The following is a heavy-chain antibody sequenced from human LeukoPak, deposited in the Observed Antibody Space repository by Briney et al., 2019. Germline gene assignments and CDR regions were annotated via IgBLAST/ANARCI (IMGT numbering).Heavy chain of an antibody. CDR1: GYSFTSYW. Sequence: GESLKISCKVSGYSFTSYWIGWVRQMPGKGLECMGIIYPGDSDTRYSPSFQGQVTISADKSISTACLQWSSLKASDTAMCYCARALIIGRIDNWGQGTLVTVSS. CDR2: IYPGDSDT. J-gene: IGHJ4*02. CDR3: ARALIIGRIDN. V-gene: IGHV5-51*01. D-gene: IGHD2-15*01.